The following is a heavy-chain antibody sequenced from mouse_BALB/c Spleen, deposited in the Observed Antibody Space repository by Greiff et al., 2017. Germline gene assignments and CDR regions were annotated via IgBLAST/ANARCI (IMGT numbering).Heavy chain of an antibody. D-gene: IGHD1-2*01. V-gene: IGHV5-9-3*01. CDR2: ISSGGSYT. CDR1: GFTFSSYA. Sequence: EVKLMESGGGLVKPGGSLKLSCAASGFTFSSYAMSWVRQTPEKRLEWVATISSGGSYTYYPDSVKGRFTISRDNAKNTLYLQMSSLRSEDTAMYYCVRTATDYFDYWGQGTTLTVSS. CDR3: VRTATDYFDY. J-gene: IGHJ2*01.